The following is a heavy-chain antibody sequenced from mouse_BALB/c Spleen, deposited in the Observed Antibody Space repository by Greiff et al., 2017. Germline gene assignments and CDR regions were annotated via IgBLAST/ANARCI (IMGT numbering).Heavy chain of an antibody. Sequence: EVKLMESGGGLVKPGGSLKLSCAASGFTFSDYYMSWVRQTPEKRLEWVATISDGGSYTYYPDSVKGRFTISRDNAKNNLYLQMRSLKSEDTAMYYCAREDDNNYYAMDYWGQGTSVTVSS. CDR1: GFTFSDYY. V-gene: IGHV5-4*02. D-gene: IGHD2-3*01. CDR2: ISDGGSYT. CDR3: AREDDNNYYAMDY. J-gene: IGHJ4*01.